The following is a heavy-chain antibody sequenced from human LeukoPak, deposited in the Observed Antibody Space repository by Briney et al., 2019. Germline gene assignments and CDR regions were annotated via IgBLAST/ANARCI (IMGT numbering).Heavy chain of an antibody. V-gene: IGHV3-23*01. Sequence: AGGSLRLSCAASGFTFDSYEMHWVRQAPGKGLEWVSTISGTGGTTYYADSVKGRFTISRDNSKNTLFLQFNSLRADDTAVYYCAKGRGTTVTAAANYWGQGTLVTVSS. D-gene: IGHD4-17*01. CDR2: ISGTGGTT. J-gene: IGHJ4*02. CDR1: GFTFDSYE. CDR3: AKGRGTTVTAAANY.